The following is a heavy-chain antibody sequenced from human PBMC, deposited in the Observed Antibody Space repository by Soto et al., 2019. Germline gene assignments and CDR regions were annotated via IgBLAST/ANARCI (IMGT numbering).Heavy chain of an antibody. CDR3: ASGLARDSGSGRPGAFHI. D-gene: IGHD3-10*01. CDR2: SYSGGST. V-gene: IGHV3-66*01. Sequence: EVQLVESGEGLVQPGGSLRLSCAASGFTVSSNYMSWVGQAPGKGLEWVSVSYSGGSTHYADSVKSRCTISRDNSKNTLYLQMNSLRAEDTAVYYGASGLARDSGSGRPGAFHIWGQGTMVTVSS. CDR1: GFTVSSNY. J-gene: IGHJ3*02.